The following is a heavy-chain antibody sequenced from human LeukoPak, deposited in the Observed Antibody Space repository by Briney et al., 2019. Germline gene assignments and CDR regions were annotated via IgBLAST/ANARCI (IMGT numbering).Heavy chain of an antibody. J-gene: IGHJ4*02. CDR2: INPSGGST. D-gene: IGHD3-22*01. Sequence: ASVKVSYKSSGYTFTSYYMHWVRQAPGQGLEWMGIINPSGGSTSYAQKFQGRVTMTRDTSTSTVYMELSSLTSEDTAVFYCARGGTYYYDSSGLICFDYWGQGTLVSVSS. V-gene: IGHV1-46*01. CDR3: ARGGTYYYDSSGLICFDY. CDR1: GYTFTSYY.